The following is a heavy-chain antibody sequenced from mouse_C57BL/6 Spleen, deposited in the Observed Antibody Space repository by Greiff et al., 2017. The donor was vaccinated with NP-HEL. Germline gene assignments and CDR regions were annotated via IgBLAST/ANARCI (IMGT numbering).Heavy chain of an antibody. V-gene: IGHV1-74*01. CDR1: GYTFTSYW. J-gene: IGHJ4*01. Sequence: VQLQQPGAELVKPGASVKVSCKASGYTFTSYWMHWVKQRPGQGLEWTGRIHPSDSDTNYNQKFKGKATLTVDKSSSTAYMQLSSLTSEDSAVYYCAIDYYGSRGYYYAMDYWGQGTSVTVSS. CDR3: AIDYYGSRGYYYAMDY. D-gene: IGHD1-1*01. CDR2: IHPSDSDT.